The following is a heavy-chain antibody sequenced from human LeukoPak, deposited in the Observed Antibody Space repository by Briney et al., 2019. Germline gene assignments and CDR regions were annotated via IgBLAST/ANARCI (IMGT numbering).Heavy chain of an antibody. D-gene: IGHD2-2*01. V-gene: IGHV3-9*01. CDR2: ISWNSGSI. Sequence: QPGRSLRLSCAASGFTFDDYAMPWVRQAPGKGLEWVSCISWNSGSIGYADSVKGRFTISRDNAKNSLYLQMNSLRAEDTALYYCAKSVIRVPAATYFDYWGQGTLVTVSS. J-gene: IGHJ4*02. CDR3: AKSVIRVPAATYFDY. CDR1: GFTFDDYA.